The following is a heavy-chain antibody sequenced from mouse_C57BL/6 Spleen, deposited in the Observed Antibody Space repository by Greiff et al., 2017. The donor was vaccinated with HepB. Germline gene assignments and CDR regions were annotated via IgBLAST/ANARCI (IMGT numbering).Heavy chain of an antibody. CDR2: IDPSDSYT. J-gene: IGHJ4*01. CDR3: AIYYYRDYYAMDY. CDR1: GYTFTSYW. Sequence: VQLQQPGAELVMPGASVKLSCKASGYTFTSYWMHWVKQRPGQGLEWIGEIDPSDSYTNYNQKFKGKSTLTVDKSSSTAYMQLSSLTSEDSAVYYCAIYYYRDYYAMDYWGQVTSVTVSS. V-gene: IGHV1-69*01. D-gene: IGHD2-12*01.